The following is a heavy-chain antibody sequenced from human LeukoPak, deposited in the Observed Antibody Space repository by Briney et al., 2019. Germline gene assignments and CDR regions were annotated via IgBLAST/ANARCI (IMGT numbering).Heavy chain of an antibody. CDR3: ARVAGESQDDY. J-gene: IGHJ4*02. Sequence: SVKVSCKASGGTFSSYAISWVRQAPGQGLEWMGRIIPILGIANYAQKFQGRVTITADKSTSTAYMELSSLRFEDTAVYYCARVAGESQDDYWGQGTLVTVSS. CDR2: IIPILGIA. CDR1: GGTFSSYA. V-gene: IGHV1-69*04. D-gene: IGHD4-17*01.